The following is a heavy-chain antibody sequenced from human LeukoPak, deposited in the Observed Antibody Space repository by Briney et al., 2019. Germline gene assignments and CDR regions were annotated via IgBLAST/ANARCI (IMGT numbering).Heavy chain of an antibody. V-gene: IGHV4-39*07. CDR3: AREGSSGYYYFFDY. D-gene: IGHD3-22*01. J-gene: IGHJ4*02. CDR1: GGSISSSSYY. CDR2: IYYSGST. Sequence: PSETLSHTCTVSGGSISSSSYYWGWIRQPPGKGLEWIGTIYYSGSTYYNPSLKSRVTISVDTSKNQFSLKLSSVTAADTAVYYCAREGSSGYYYFFDYWGQGTLVTVSS.